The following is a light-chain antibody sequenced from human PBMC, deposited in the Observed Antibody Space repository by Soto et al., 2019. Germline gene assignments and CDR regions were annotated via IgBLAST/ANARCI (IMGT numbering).Light chain of an antibody. CDR1: SSDVGGYNY. Sequence: QSALTQPHSASGSAGQSVTISCTGTSSDVGGYNYVSWYQQHPGKAPKLMIYEVSKRPSGVPDRFSGSKSGNTASLTVSGLQAEYEADYYCSSYAGSNNAVVFGEGTKLTLL. V-gene: IGLV2-8*01. J-gene: IGLJ2*01. CDR2: EVS. CDR3: SSYAGSNNAVV.